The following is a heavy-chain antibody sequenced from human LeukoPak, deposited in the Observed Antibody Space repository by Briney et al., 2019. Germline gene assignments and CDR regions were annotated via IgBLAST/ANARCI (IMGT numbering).Heavy chain of an antibody. D-gene: IGHD6-13*01. Sequence: GGSLRLSCAASGFTFSSYAMSWVRQAPGKGLEWVSAISGSGDSTYYGDSMKGRFTISRDNSKNTLYLQMNSLRAEDTAVYYCAKTRPLDSSSWSHGDYWGQGTLVTVSS. J-gene: IGHJ4*02. CDR3: AKTRPLDSSSWSHGDY. V-gene: IGHV3-23*01. CDR2: ISGSGDST. CDR1: GFTFSSYA.